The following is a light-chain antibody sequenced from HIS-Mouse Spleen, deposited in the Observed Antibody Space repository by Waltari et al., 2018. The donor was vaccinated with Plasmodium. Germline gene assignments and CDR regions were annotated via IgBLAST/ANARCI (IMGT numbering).Light chain of an antibody. CDR1: QIVLYSSNNKNY. Sequence: DIVMTQSPDSLAVSLGERATINCKSSQIVLYSSNNKNYLAWYQQKPGQPPRLLIYWASTRESGVPDRFSGSGSGTDFTLTISSLQAEDVAVYYCQQYYSTPYTFGQGTKPRSN. CDR3: QQYYSTPYT. J-gene: IGKJ2*01. V-gene: IGKV4-1*01. CDR2: WAS.